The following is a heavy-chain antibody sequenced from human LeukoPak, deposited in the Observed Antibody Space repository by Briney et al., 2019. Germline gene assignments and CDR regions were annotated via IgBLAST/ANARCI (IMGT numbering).Heavy chain of an antibody. CDR2: ISSSGSTI. J-gene: IGHJ6*02. Sequence: GPSLRLSCAPSGFTFSDYYMGWIRHAPGKGLEWVSYISSSGSTIYYADSVKGRFTISSDNAKNSLYLQMNSLRAEDRAVYYCARETRYFDWPCLYGMDVRGQGTTVTVSS. D-gene: IGHD3-9*01. CDR3: ARETRYFDWPCLYGMDV. CDR1: GFTFSDYY. V-gene: IGHV3-11*01.